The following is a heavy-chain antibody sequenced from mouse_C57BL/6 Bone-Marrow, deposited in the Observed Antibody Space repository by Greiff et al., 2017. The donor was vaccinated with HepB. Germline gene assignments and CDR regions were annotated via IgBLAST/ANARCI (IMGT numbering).Heavy chain of an antibody. CDR2: IDPENGDT. V-gene: IGHV14-4*01. D-gene: IGHD1-1*01. CDR1: GFNIKDDY. J-gene: IGHJ4*01. Sequence: EVKLVEPGAEFVRPGASVKLSCTASGFNIKDDYMHWVKQRPEQGLEWIGWIDPENGDTEDASKFQGKATITADTSSNTAYLQLSSLTSEDTAVYYCTTWSSYAMDYWGQGTSVTVSS. CDR3: TTWSSYAMDY.